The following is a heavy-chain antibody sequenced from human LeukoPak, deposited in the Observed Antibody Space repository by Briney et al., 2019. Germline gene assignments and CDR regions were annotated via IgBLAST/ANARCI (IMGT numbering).Heavy chain of an antibody. Sequence: GGSLRLSCATFGFTFSSNWMSWVRHVPGRGLDWVANIKPDGSAEYYAASVKGRFTVSRDNAENSLYLQMSSLRVEDTAVYYCARANNSSWHNWGQGTLVTVSS. D-gene: IGHD6-13*01. V-gene: IGHV3-7*01. CDR2: IKPDGSAE. J-gene: IGHJ4*02. CDR3: ARANNSSWHN. CDR1: GFTFSSNW.